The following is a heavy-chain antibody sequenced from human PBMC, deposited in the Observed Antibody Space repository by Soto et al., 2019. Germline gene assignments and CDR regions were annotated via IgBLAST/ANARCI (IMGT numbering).Heavy chain of an antibody. CDR3: AIAMDVKWHPFDY. V-gene: IGHV3-33*01. J-gene: IGHJ4*01. D-gene: IGHD5-12*01. CDR1: GFFFRDFG. Sequence: PGGSLRLSCVASGFFFRDFGMHWVRQAPGKGLEWVSVIWYDGSNTYQGESVKGRFTMSRDISKNTLYLQMDSLRPEDTAVYYCAIAMDVKWHPFDYWGHGTLVTVSS. CDR2: IWYDGSNT.